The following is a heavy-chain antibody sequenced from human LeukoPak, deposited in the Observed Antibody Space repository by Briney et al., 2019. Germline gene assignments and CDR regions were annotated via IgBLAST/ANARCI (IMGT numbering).Heavy chain of an antibody. CDR3: ARQSAWIAATGTWGHYFDY. D-gene: IGHD6-13*01. CDR1: GYSFTDYW. J-gene: IGHJ4*02. V-gene: IGHV5-51*01. CDR2: IYPGDPDT. Sequence: GESLKISCQGSGYSFTDYWIGWVRQMPGKGLEWMGIIYPGDPDTRYSPSFQGQVTISADKSISTAYLQWSSLKASDTAIYYCARQSAWIAATGTWGHYFDYWGQGTLVTVSS.